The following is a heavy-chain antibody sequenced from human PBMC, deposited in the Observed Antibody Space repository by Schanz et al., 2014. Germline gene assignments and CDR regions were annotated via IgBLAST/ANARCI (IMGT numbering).Heavy chain of an antibody. V-gene: IGHV3-21*01. D-gene: IGHD6-19*01. CDR1: GFTFNSYT. CDR3: ARDRVQYSSGWYSDS. J-gene: IGHJ4*02. CDR2: ISDSSSYI. Sequence: PLVEFGGGLVQPGVSLRLSCAASGFTFNSYTMNWVRQAPGKGLEWVSSISDSSSYIYYADSVKGRFTISRDNAKNSLYLQMSSLRAEDTAVYYCARDRVQYSSGWYSDSWGQGTLVTVSS.